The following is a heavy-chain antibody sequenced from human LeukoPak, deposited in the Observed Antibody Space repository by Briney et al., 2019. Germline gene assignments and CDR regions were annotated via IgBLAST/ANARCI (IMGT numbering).Heavy chain of an antibody. Sequence: GGSVTVSCQASGFTFPNAWMNWVRQAAGRRLECVGRINSKTDGGSIVYAATVKGRFTLPRDDSENALSPKMHRQKYGHTGVYYCGKGPSPWGQGTLVTVSS. V-gene: IGHV3-15*01. CDR1: GFTFPNAW. CDR2: INSKTDGGSI. J-gene: IGHJ5*02. CDR3: GKGPSP.